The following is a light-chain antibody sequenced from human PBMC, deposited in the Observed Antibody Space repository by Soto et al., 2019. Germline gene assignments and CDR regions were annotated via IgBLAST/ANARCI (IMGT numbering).Light chain of an antibody. V-gene: IGLV2-14*01. J-gene: IGLJ1*01. CDR1: SSDVGGYNY. CDR2: EVS. CDR3: SSYTSSFTYG. Sequence: QSALTQPASVSGSPGQSITISCTGTSSDVGGYNYVSWYQQHPGKAPKLMIYEVSNRPSGVSDRFSGSKSGNTASLTIYGLQPEDEADYYCSSYTSSFTYGFGTGTKVTVL.